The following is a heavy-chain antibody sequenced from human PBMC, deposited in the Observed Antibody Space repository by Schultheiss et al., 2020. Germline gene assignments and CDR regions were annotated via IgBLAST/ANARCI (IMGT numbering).Heavy chain of an antibody. D-gene: IGHD3/OR15-3a*01. CDR1: GFTFSSYA. CDR3: AREKSLGLAGLVGY. CDR2: ISYDGSNK. J-gene: IGHJ4*02. V-gene: IGHV3-30-3*01. Sequence: GESLKISCAASGFTFSSYAMHWVRQAPGKGLEWVAVISYDGSNKYYADSVKGRFTISRDNSKNTLYVQMNSLRAEDTAAYYCAREKSLGLAGLVGYWGQGTLVTVSS.